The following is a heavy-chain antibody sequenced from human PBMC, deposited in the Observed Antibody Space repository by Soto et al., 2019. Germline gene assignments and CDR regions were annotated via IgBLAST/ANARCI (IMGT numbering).Heavy chain of an antibody. CDR2: INAGNGNT. CDR1: GYTFTSYA. D-gene: IGHD6-13*01. Sequence: ASVKVSCKASGYTFTSYAMHWVRQAPGQRLEWMGWINAGNGNTKYSQKFQGRVTVTRDTSASTAYMELSSLRSEDTAVYYCARASIAAAPGYYYGMDVWGQGTTVTAP. CDR3: ARASIAAAPGYYYGMDV. V-gene: IGHV1-3*01. J-gene: IGHJ6*02.